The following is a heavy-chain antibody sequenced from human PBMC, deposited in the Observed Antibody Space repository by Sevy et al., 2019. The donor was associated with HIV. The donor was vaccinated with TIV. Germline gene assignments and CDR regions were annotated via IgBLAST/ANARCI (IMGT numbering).Heavy chain of an antibody. J-gene: IGHJ4*02. CDR2: INSDGSST. CDR3: ARAGGDEYYFDY. D-gene: IGHD2-21*01. CDR1: GFTFSSYW. V-gene: IGHV3-74*01. Sequence: GGSLRLSCAASGFTFSSYWMHWVRQAPGKGLVWVSSINSDGSSTSYADSVKGRFTISRDNAKNTLYQQMNSLRAEDTAAYYCARAGGDEYYFDYWGQGTLVTVSS.